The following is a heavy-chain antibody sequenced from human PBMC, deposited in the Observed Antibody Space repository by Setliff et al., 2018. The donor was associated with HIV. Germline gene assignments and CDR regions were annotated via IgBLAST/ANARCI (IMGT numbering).Heavy chain of an antibody. CDR3: ARDRGTGWYDYFQH. J-gene: IGHJ1*01. Sequence: SETLSLTCNVSGGSIDNYYYTWVRQPPGKGPEWIGNMYSDEKGVISNKNPSLKSRVVMYLDRTKNEFSLNLMSATTADTAIYYCARDRGTGWYDYFQHWGQGSPVTVSS. CDR2: MYSDEKGVIS. D-gene: IGHD6-19*01. V-gene: IGHV4-59*01. CDR1: GGSIDNYY.